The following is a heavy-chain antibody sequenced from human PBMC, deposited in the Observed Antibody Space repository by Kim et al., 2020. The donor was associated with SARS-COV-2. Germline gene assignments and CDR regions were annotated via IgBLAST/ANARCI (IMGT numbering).Heavy chain of an antibody. D-gene: IGHD5-12*01. Sequence: YYADSLKGRFTISRDNSKNALYLQMNSLRAEDTAVYYRARETMATINPDYCGQGTLVTVSS. CDR3: ARETMATINPDY. V-gene: IGHV3-33*01. J-gene: IGHJ4*02.